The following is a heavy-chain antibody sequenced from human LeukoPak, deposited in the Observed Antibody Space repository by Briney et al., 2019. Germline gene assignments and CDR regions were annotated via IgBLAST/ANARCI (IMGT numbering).Heavy chain of an antibody. CDR1: GDSISAYY. V-gene: IGHV4-59*08. J-gene: IGHJ4*02. CDR3: TKYVGSPANYFDS. Sequence: PSETLSLTCTVCGDSISAYYWSWVRQPPGKGLEWIAFVHKTGSINYNPSLKSRATISMDTSNSQFSLHVNSVTAADTAVYYCTKYVGSPANYFDSWGPGTLVTVSP. D-gene: IGHD1-26*01. CDR2: VHKTGSI.